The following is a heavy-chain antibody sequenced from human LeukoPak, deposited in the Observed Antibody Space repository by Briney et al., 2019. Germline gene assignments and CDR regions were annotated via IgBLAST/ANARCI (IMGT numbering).Heavy chain of an antibody. CDR2: IYYSGST. Sequence: SETLSLTCTVSGGSISSYYWSWIRQPPGKGLEWIGYIYYSGSTHYNPSLKSRAAISVDASKNHFSLKLSSVTAADTAVYYCARVLAVAGTPFDYWGQGTLVTVSS. V-gene: IGHV4-59*01. D-gene: IGHD6-19*01. CDR3: ARVLAVAGTPFDY. J-gene: IGHJ4*02. CDR1: GGSISSYY.